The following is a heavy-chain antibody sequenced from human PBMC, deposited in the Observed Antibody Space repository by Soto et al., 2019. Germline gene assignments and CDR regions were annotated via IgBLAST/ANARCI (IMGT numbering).Heavy chain of an antibody. J-gene: IGHJ4*02. D-gene: IGHD5-18*01. CDR1: GVSISSSSYY. CDR3: ARASNKRGYSYGPDY. Sequence: SETLPLTCNVSGVSISSSSYYWGWIRKPPGKGLEWIGKINYSGSTYYNPSLKSRVTISVDTSKNQFSLKLSSVTAADTAVYYCARASNKRGYSYGPDYWAQETLVTVSS. V-gene: IGHV4-39*01. CDR2: INYSGST.